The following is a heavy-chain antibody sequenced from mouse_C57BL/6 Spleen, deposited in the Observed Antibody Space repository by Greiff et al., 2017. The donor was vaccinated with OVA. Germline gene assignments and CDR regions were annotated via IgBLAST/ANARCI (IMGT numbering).Heavy chain of an antibody. CDR3: ARRVYAMDY. Sequence: QVQLKESGPGLVQPSQSLSITCTVSGFSLTSYGVHWVRQSPGKGLEWLGVLWRGGSTDYNAAFISSLSISKDNSKSQVFFTMNSLQADDTAIYYCARRVYAMDYWGQGTSVTVSS. CDR2: LWRGGST. J-gene: IGHJ4*01. CDR1: GFSLTSYG. V-gene: IGHV2-2*01.